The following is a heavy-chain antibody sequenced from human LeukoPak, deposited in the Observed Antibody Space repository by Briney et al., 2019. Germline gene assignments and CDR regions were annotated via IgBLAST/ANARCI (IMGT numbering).Heavy chain of an antibody. D-gene: IGHD3/OR15-3a*01. J-gene: IGHJ6*03. CDR3: AKGGIPTGPYYYFYYMDV. V-gene: IGHV3-30*01. CDR2: ISYDGNNK. CDR1: GFTFSRNV. Sequence: GGSLRLSCVASGFTFSRNVLHWVRQAPGKGLEWVATISYDGNNKFHADSVKNRFTISRDNSRNTVYLQMDSLRPEDTAVYHCAKGGIPTGPYYYFYYMDVWGNGTTVTVSS.